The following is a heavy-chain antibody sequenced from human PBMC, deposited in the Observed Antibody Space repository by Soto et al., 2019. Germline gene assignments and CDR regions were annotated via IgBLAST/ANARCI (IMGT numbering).Heavy chain of an antibody. V-gene: IGHV4-59*01. CDR2: IYYSGST. Sequence: TSETLSLTCTVSGGSISSYYWSWIRQPPGKGLEWIGYIYYSGSTNYNPSLKSRVTISVDTSKNQFSLKLSSVTAADTAVYYRARDATSGWLTSRSDYFDYWGQGTLVTVSS. CDR1: GGSISSYY. CDR3: ARDATSGWLTSRSDYFDY. D-gene: IGHD6-19*01. J-gene: IGHJ4*02.